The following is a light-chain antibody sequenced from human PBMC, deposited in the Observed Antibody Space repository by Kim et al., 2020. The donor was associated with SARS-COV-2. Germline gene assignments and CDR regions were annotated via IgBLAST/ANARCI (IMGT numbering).Light chain of an antibody. J-gene: IGLJ2*01. CDR2: SDS. CDR1: NIGSKS. Sequence: SYELTQPPSVSGPPGKTARITCGGNNIGSKSVHWYQQKPGQAPVLVIYSDSDRPSGIPERFSGSNSGNTATLTISRVEAVDEADYYCQVWDRSSDHVVFGGGTQLTVL. CDR3: QVWDRSSDHVV. V-gene: IGLV3-21*04.